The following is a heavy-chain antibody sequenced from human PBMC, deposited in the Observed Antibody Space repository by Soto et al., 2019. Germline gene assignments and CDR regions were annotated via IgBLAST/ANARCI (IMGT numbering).Heavy chain of an antibody. V-gene: IGHV1-46*01. Sequence: QVQLVQSGAEVKNPGASVKLSCKASGYIFTNYYIHWVRQAPGQGLEWMAIINPSGGSTNYAQKFQGRVTLARDTFTNTVYMELSSLRSEDTAIYYCARYLKSGDYWGQGTLVTVSS. J-gene: IGHJ4*02. CDR1: GYIFTNYY. CDR2: INPSGGST. CDR3: ARYLKSGDY.